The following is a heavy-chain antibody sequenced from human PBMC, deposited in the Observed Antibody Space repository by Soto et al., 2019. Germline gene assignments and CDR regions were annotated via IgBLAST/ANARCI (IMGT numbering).Heavy chain of an antibody. J-gene: IGHJ4*02. CDR3: AAIAVAGTWRAYYFDY. Sequence: SETLSLTCTVAGGSISSYYWSWIRQPPGKGLEWIGYIYYSGSTNYNPSLKSRVTISVDTSKNQFSLKLSSVTAADTAVYYCAAIAVAGTWRAYYFDYWGQGTLVTVSS. V-gene: IGHV4-59*01. D-gene: IGHD6-19*01. CDR1: GGSISSYY. CDR2: IYYSGST.